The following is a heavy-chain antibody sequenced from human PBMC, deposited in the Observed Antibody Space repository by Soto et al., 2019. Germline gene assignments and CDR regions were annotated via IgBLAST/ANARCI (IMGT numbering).Heavy chain of an antibody. CDR1: GYTFTSYA. D-gene: IGHD5-18*01. Sequence: QVQLVQSGAEEEKPGASVKVSCKASGYTFTSYAMHWVRQAPGQRLEWMGWMNAGNGNTKYSQKFQGRVTITRDTSASTAYMEMSSLRSEDTAVYYCAGEGYSYEGMYVWGQGTTVTVSS. CDR3: AGEGYSYEGMYV. J-gene: IGHJ6*02. V-gene: IGHV1-3*05. CDR2: MNAGNGNT.